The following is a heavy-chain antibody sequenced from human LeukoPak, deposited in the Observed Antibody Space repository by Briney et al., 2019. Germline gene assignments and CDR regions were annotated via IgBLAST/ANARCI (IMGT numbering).Heavy chain of an antibody. D-gene: IGHD3-16*01. J-gene: IGHJ4*02. V-gene: IGHV3-21*01. CDR3: ARGRRLGGSYLDY. Sequence: PGGSLRLSCAASGFTFSSYSMNWVRQAPGKGLEWVSSISSSSSYIYYADSVKGRFTISRDNAKNSLYLQMNSLRAEDTAVYYCARGRRLGGSYLDYWGQGTLVTVSS. CDR1: GFTFSSYS. CDR2: ISSSSSYI.